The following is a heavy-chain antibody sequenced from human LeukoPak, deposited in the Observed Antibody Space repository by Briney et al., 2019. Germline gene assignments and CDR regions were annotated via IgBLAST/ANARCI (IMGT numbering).Heavy chain of an antibody. CDR1: GGSISSSSYY. Sequence: SETLSLTCTVSGGSISSSSYYWGWIRQPPRKGLEWIGSIYYSGSTYYNPSLKSRVTISVDTSKNQFSLKLSSVTAADTAVYYCARPAVEMATIPLDYWGQGTLVTVSS. CDR3: ARPAVEMATIPLDY. J-gene: IGHJ4*02. CDR2: IYYSGST. D-gene: IGHD5-24*01. V-gene: IGHV4-39*01.